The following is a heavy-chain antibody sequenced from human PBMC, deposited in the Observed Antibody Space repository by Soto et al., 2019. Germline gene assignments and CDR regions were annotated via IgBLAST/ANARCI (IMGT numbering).Heavy chain of an antibody. J-gene: IGHJ3*02. D-gene: IGHD6-25*01. CDR3: ASGPIAARGAFDI. Sequence: GGALRLSCAASGFTVSSNYMIWVRQAPGKGLEWVSVIYSGGSTCYADSVKGRFTISRDNSKNTLYLQMNSLRAEDTAVYYCASGPIAARGAFDIWGQGTMVTFSS. V-gene: IGHV3-53*01. CDR1: GFTVSSNY. CDR2: IYSGGST.